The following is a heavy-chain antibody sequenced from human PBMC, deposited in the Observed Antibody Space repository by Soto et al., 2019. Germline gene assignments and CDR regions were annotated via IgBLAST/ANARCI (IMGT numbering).Heavy chain of an antibody. V-gene: IGHV3-23*01. Sequence: EVQLLESGGGLLQPGGSLRLSCAASGFTFSSYAMSWVHQAPGKGLEWVSAIISSGDSTYYTDSVKGRFTISRDNSKNTLYLQMNSLRAEDTAVYYCAKRYYYDNSGLWDYWGQGTLVTVSS. D-gene: IGHD3-22*01. J-gene: IGHJ4*02. CDR2: IISSGDST. CDR3: AKRYYYDNSGLWDY. CDR1: GFTFSSYA.